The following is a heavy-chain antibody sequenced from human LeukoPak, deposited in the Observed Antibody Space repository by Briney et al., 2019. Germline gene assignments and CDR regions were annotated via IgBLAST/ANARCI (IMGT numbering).Heavy chain of an antibody. CDR1: GFAFSSYA. CDR2: IGGSGDNT. D-gene: IGHD6-13*01. CDR3: AETYSSSYYYFDY. V-gene: IGHV3-23*01. J-gene: IGHJ4*02. Sequence: GGSLRLSCAASGFAFSSYAMSWVRQAPGKGLEWVSAIGGSGDNTYYADSVKGRFTISRDNFKNTLYLQMNSLRAEDTALYYCAETYSSSYYYFDYWGQGTLVPVSS.